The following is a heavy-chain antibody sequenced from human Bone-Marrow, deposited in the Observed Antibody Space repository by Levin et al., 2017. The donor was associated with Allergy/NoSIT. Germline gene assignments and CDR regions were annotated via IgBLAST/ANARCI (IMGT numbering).Heavy chain of an antibody. Sequence: GGSLRLSCAASGFTFSNAWMSWVRQAPGKGLEWVGRIKSKTDGGTTDYAAPVKGRFTISRDDSKNTLYLQMNSLKTEDTAVYYCTTRNWNYRSLFLLDYWGQGTLVTVSS. D-gene: IGHD1-7*01. CDR1: GFTFSNAW. J-gene: IGHJ4*02. V-gene: IGHV3-15*01. CDR3: TTRNWNYRSLFLLDY. CDR2: IKSKTDGGTT.